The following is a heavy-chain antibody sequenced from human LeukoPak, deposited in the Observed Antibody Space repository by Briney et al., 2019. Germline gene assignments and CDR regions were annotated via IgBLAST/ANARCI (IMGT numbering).Heavy chain of an antibody. V-gene: IGHV4-30-2*03. D-gene: IGHD2-21*01. Sequence: PSQTLSLTCTVSGGSISSGGYYWSWIRQHPGKGLEWIGSIYYSGSTYYNPSLKSRVTISVDTSKNQFSLKLSSVTAADTAVYYCARRDPFTNLNWYFDLWGRGTLVTVSS. CDR1: GGSISSGGYY. J-gene: IGHJ2*01. CDR3: ARRDPFTNLNWYFDL. CDR2: IYYSGST.